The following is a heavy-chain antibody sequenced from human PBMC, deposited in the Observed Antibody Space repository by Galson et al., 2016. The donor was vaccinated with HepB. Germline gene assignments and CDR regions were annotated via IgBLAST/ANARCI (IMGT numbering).Heavy chain of an antibody. CDR2: IDHGGVT. Sequence: ETLSLPCAVYGGSFNGYYWTWIRQSPGKGLEWIGEIDHGGVTSYNPSLKSRVSISVDTSERQFSLKVTSVHAADTAVYYCARGSLVASADVWGQGTTVTVSS. J-gene: IGHJ6*02. CDR3: ARGSLVASADV. CDR1: GGSFNGYY. D-gene: IGHD2-2*01. V-gene: IGHV4-34*01.